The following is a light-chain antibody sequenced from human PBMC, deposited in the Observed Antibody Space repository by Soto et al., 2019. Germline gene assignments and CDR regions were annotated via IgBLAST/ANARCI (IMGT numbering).Light chain of an antibody. CDR3: VRLSDSLLW. V-gene: IGKV3-11*01. CDR1: QSVGSY. Sequence: EIVLTQSPATLSLSPGERATFSCRASQSVGSYLAWYQQKPGQAPRLLIYDACNRATGIPASFSGSGSGTALSLSISSLKQEDLAGYDCVRLSDSLLWFGPGMNVDIK. CDR2: DAC. J-gene: IGKJ3*01.